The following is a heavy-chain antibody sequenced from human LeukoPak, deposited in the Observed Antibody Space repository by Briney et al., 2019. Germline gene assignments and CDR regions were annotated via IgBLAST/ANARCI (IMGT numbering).Heavy chain of an antibody. J-gene: IGHJ4*02. D-gene: IGHD6-13*01. CDR3: ARVGLIAAAGTPDY. Sequence: GGSLRLSCAASGFTFSDYYMSWIRQAPGKGLEWVSYISSSGSYTNYADSVKGRFTTSRDNAKNSLCLQMNSLRAEDTAVYYCARVGLIAAAGTPDYWGQGTLVTVSS. CDR1: GFTFSDYY. CDR2: ISSSGSYT. V-gene: IGHV3-11*06.